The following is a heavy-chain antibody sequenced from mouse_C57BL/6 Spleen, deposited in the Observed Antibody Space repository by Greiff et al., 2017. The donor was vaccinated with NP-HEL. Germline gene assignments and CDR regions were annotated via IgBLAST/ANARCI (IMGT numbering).Heavy chain of an antibody. Sequence: VQLQQSGAELVRPGSSVKLSCKASGYTFTSYWMDWVKQRPGQGLEWIGNIYPSDSETHYNQKFKDKATLTVDKSSSTAYMQLSSLTSEDSAVYYCARGGWAYYFDYWGQGTTLTVSS. CDR2: IYPSDSET. V-gene: IGHV1-61*01. CDR3: ARGGWAYYFDY. D-gene: IGHD3-3*01. CDR1: GYTFTSYW. J-gene: IGHJ2*01.